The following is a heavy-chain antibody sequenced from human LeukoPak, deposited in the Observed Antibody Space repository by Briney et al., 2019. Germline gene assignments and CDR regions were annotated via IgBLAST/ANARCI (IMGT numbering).Heavy chain of an antibody. J-gene: IGHJ5*02. CDR1: VGSISSGDYY. D-gene: IGHD2-15*01. CDR3: ARHLHSIVVAWFDP. CDR2: IYYSGST. V-gene: IGHV4-30-4*01. Sequence: SETLSLTCTVSVGSISSGDYYWSWIRQPPGKGLEWIGYIYYSGSTYYNPSLKSRVTISVDTSKNQFSLKLSSVTAADTAVYYCARHLHSIVVAWFDPWGQGTLVTVSS.